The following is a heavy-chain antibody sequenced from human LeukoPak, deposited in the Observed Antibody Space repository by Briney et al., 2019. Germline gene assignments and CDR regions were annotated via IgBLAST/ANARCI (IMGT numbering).Heavy chain of an antibody. CDR3: ASPVGPTKGPGY. V-gene: IGHV3-21*06. Sequence: GGSLRLSCAASRFTFSSYSMHWVHQAPGKGLEWVSSISSSSTYMYYADSVKGRFTISRDNANNSLYLQMNSLRPEDTAVYYCASPVGPTKGPGYWGQGTLVTVSS. J-gene: IGHJ4*02. D-gene: IGHD1-26*01. CDR2: ISSSSTYM. CDR1: RFTFSSYS.